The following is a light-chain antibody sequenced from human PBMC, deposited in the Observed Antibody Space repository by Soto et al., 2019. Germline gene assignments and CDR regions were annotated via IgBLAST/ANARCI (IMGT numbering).Light chain of an antibody. J-gene: IGLJ2*01. Sequence: QSVLTQPASVSGSPGQSITISCTGTSSDVGAYNYVSWYQQHPGKAPKLMIYEVSNRPSGVSNRFSGSKSGNTASLTISGLQADDEADYYCSSYTSSITVVFGGGTKLTVL. CDR2: EVS. V-gene: IGLV2-14*01. CDR3: SSYTSSITVV. CDR1: SSDVGAYNY.